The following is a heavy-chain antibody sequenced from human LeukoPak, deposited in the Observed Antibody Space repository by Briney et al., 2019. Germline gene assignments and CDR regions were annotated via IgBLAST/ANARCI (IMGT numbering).Heavy chain of an antibody. V-gene: IGHV1-18*04. Sequence: ASVKVSCKASGYTFTSYGISWVRQAPGQGHEWMGWISAYNGNTNYAQKLQGRVTMTTDTSTSTAYMELRSLRSDDTAVYYCALMGVNYYYYGMDVWGKGTTVTVSS. CDR3: ALMGVNYYYYGMDV. CDR1: GYTFTSYG. D-gene: IGHD2-21*01. J-gene: IGHJ6*04. CDR2: ISAYNGNT.